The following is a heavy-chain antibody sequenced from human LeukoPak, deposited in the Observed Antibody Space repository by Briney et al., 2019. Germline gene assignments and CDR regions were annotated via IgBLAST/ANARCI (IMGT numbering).Heavy chain of an antibody. Sequence: GGSLRLSCAVSGFTVSSNYTSWVRQAPGKGLEWVSIIDSGSNTYYGDSVRGRFTISRDYSKNTLYLQMNSLRADDTAIYYCAREMSAGSYFPYGMDVWGQGTTVIVSS. CDR2: IDSGSNT. CDR1: GFTVSSNY. V-gene: IGHV3-66*01. D-gene: IGHD3-10*01. CDR3: AREMSAGSYFPYGMDV. J-gene: IGHJ6*02.